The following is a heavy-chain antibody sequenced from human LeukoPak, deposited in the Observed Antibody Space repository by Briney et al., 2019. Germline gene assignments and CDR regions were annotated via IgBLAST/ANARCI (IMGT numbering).Heavy chain of an antibody. CDR3: AKGSGGSCHSATDY. CDR2: IRYDGSNK. CDR1: GFTFSSYG. D-gene: IGHD2-15*01. Sequence: GGSLRLSCAASGFTFSSYGMHWVRQAPGKGLEWVAFIRYDGSNKYYADSVKGRFTISRDNSKSTLYLQMNRLRAEDTAVYYCAKGSGGSCHSATDYWGQGTLVTVSS. V-gene: IGHV3-30*02. J-gene: IGHJ4*02.